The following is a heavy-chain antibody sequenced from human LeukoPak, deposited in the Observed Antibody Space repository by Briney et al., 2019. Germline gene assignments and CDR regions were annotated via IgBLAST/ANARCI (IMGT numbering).Heavy chain of an antibody. CDR1: GYTLTELS. Sequence: APVKVSCKVSGYTLTELSMHWVRQAPGKGLEWMGGFDPEDGETIYAQKFQGRVTMTEDTSTDTAYMELSSLRSEDTAVYYCATELRHDFWSGYYFDYWGQGTLVTVSS. D-gene: IGHD3-3*01. CDR2: FDPEDGET. CDR3: ATELRHDFWSGYYFDY. V-gene: IGHV1-24*01. J-gene: IGHJ4*02.